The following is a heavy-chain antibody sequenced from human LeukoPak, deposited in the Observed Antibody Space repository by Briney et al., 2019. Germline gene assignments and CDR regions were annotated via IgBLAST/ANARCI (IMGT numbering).Heavy chain of an antibody. CDR3: ARDKYSYGYEV. J-gene: IGHJ4*02. CDR1: GGSISSSSYY. D-gene: IGHD5-18*01. V-gene: IGHV4-39*07. Sequence: SETLSLTCTVSGGSISSSSYYWGWIRQPPGKGLEWIGSIYYSGSTYYNPSLKSRVTISVDTSKNQFSLKLSSVTAADTAVYYCARDKYSYGYEVWGQGTLVTVSS. CDR2: IYYSGST.